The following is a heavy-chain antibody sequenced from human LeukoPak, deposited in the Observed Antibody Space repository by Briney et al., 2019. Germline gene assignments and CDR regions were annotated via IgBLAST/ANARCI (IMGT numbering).Heavy chain of an antibody. V-gene: IGHV3-11*01. D-gene: IGHD6-13*01. CDR1: GFTFSDYY. Sequence: GGSLRLSCAASGFTFSDYYMSWIRQAPGKGLEWVSYISSSGSTIYYADSVKGRFTISRDNSKNTLYLQMNSLRAEDTAVYYCASQRVGGDYYSSRQRYFDLWGRGTLVTVSS. CDR2: ISSSGSTI. J-gene: IGHJ2*01. CDR3: ASQRVGGDYYSSRQRYFDL.